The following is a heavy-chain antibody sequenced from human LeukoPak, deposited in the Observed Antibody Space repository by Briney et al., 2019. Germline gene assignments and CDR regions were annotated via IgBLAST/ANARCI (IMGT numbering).Heavy chain of an antibody. D-gene: IGHD3-22*01. Sequence: PSETLSLTCTVSGGTISSYYWSWIRQPAGKGLEWIGRIYTSGSTNYNPSLKSRVTMSVDTSKNQFSLKLSSVTAADTAVYYCAREQAKIEVVNDAFDIWGQGTMVTVSS. CDR1: GGTISSYY. CDR3: AREQAKIEVVNDAFDI. V-gene: IGHV4-4*07. J-gene: IGHJ3*02. CDR2: IYTSGST.